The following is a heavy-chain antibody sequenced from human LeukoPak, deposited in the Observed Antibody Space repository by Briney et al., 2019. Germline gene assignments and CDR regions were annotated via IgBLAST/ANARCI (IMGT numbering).Heavy chain of an antibody. CDR2: MNPNSGNT. CDR3: ARVGVAVANFDY. CDR1: GYTFTSYD. J-gene: IGHJ4*02. V-gene: IGHV1-8*01. Sequence: ASVKVSCKASGYTFTSYDINWVRQATGQGLEWMGWMNPNSGNTGYAQKFQGRVTMTRNTSISTAYMDLSSLRSEDTAVYYCARVGVAVANFDYWGQGTLVTVSS. D-gene: IGHD6-19*01.